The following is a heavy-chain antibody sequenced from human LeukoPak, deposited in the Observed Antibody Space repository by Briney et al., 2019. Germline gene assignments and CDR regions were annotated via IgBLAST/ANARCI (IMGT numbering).Heavy chain of an antibody. V-gene: IGHV4-39*01. J-gene: IGHJ3*02. Sequence: SETLSLTCTVSGGSIISSDYHWGWVRQPPGKGLEWIGTISYSGNTDYNPSLRSRVTISVDTSNNRFSLRLGSVTAADTAVYHCARHCCSGPAKRVFDIWGQGTMVTVSS. CDR3: ARHCCSGPAKRVFDI. D-gene: IGHD2-15*01. CDR2: ISYSGNT. CDR1: GGSIISSDYH.